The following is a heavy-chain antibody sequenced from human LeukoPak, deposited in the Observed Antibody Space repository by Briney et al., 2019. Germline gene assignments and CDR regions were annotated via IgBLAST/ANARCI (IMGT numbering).Heavy chain of an antibody. D-gene: IGHD2-2*03. V-gene: IGHV4-31*03. CDR2: IYYSEST. CDR3: ARGPPSLMDVPYRKQSWYFDL. J-gene: IGHJ2*01. CDR1: GGSISSGGYY. Sequence: SETLSLTCTLSGGSISSGGYYWSWIRQHPGKGLEWIGYIYYSESTYYNPSLKSRVTITVDTSQNQFSLKLSSVTAAATAVYYCARGPPSLMDVPYRKQSWYFDLGGGGTLVTVSS.